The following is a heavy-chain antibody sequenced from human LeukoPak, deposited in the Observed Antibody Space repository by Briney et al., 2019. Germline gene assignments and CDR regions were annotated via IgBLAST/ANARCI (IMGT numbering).Heavy chain of an antibody. J-gene: IGHJ4*02. V-gene: IGHV4-59*01. CDR2: IYYSGST. Sequence: SETLSLTCTVSGGSISSYYWSWIRQPPGKGLEWIGYIYYSGSTNYNPSLKSRVTISVDTSKNQFSLKLSPVTAADTAVYYCARDQLGGYYYDYWGQGTLVTVSS. CDR1: GGSISSYY. D-gene: IGHD3-22*01. CDR3: ARDQLGGYYYDY.